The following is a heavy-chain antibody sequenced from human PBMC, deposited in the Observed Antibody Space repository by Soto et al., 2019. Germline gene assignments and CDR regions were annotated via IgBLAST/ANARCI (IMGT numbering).Heavy chain of an antibody. J-gene: IGHJ4*02. CDR3: AKEGGRPLDY. CDR1: GFTFSSYA. CDR2: ISNSGGNT. V-gene: IGHV3-23*01. D-gene: IGHD3-16*01. Sequence: EVQLLQSGGGSVQPGGSLRLSCAASGFTFSSYAISWVRQAPGKGLEWVSAISNSGGNTYYADSVMGRFTISRDNSKNTLFLQMNSMRAEDTAIYYCAKEGGRPLDYWGQGTLVTVSS.